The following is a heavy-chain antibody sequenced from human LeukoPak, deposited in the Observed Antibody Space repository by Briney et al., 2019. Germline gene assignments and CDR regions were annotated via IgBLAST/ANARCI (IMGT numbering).Heavy chain of an antibody. CDR3: AELGITMIGGV. D-gene: IGHD3-10*02. Sequence: GGSLRLSCAASGFTFSDYYVNWVRQAPGKGLEWVSYISSSGSTIYYADSVKGRFTISRDNAKNSLYLQMNSLRAEDTAVYYCAELGITMIGGVWGKGTTVTVSS. CDR1: GFTFSDYY. V-gene: IGHV3-11*04. CDR2: ISSSGSTI. J-gene: IGHJ6*04.